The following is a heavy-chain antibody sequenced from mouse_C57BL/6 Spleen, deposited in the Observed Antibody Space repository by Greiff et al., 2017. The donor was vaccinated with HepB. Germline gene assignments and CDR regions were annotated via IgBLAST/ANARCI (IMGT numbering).Heavy chain of an antibody. CDR2: IHPSDSDT. CDR3: AIPYYGSSDYFDY. D-gene: IGHD1-1*01. Sequence: QVQLKQPGAELVKPGASVKVSCKASGYTFTSYWMHWVKQRPGQGLEWIGRIHPSDSDTNYNQKFKGKATLTVDKSSSTAYMQLSSLTSEDSAVYYCAIPYYGSSDYFDYWGQGTTLTVSS. CDR1: GYTFTSYW. J-gene: IGHJ2*01. V-gene: IGHV1-74*01.